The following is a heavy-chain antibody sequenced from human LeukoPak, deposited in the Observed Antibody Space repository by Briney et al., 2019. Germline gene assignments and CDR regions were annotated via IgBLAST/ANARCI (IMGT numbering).Heavy chain of an antibody. Sequence: GGSLRLSCAASGFTFDDYAMHWVRQAPGKGLEWVSGISWNSGSIGYADSVKGRFTISRDNAKNSLYLQTNSLRAEDTALYYCAKALGAASRPYGMDVWGQGTTVTVSS. CDR2: ISWNSGSI. V-gene: IGHV3-9*01. J-gene: IGHJ6*02. D-gene: IGHD6-13*01. CDR3: AKALGAASRPYGMDV. CDR1: GFTFDDYA.